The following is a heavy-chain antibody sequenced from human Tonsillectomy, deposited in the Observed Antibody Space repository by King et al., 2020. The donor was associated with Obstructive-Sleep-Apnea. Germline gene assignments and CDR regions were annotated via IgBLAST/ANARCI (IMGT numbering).Heavy chain of an antibody. V-gene: IGHV3-15*01. D-gene: IGHD3-22*01. CDR1: GFTFSNTW. Sequence: VQLVESGGGLVKPGGSLRLSCAASGFTFSNTWMSWVLQAPGKGLEWVGRIKCKTDGGTTDYAAPVKGRFTISRDDSKNTLYLQMNSLKTEDTAVYYCTTDRVVVITRFDYWGQGTLVTVSS. CDR2: IKCKTDGGTT. CDR3: TTDRVVVITRFDY. J-gene: IGHJ4*02.